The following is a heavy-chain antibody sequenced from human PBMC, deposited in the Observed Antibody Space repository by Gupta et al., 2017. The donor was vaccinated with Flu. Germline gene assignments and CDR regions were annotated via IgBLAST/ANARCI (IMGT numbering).Heavy chain of an antibody. CDR2: INPNSGGT. D-gene: IGHD6-6*01. CDR1: GYTFTGYY. V-gene: IGHV1-2*04. Sequence: QVQLVQSGAEVKKPGASVKVSCKASGYTFTGYYMHWVRQAPGQGLEWMGWINPNSGGTNYAQKFQGWVTMTRDTSISTAYMELSRLRSDDTSVYYCARAQISIAALTAWGMDVWGQGTTVTVSS. J-gene: IGHJ6*02. CDR3: ARAQISIAALTAWGMDV.